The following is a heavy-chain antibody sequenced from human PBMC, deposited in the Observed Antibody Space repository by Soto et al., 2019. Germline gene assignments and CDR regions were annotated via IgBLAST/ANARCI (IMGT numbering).Heavy chain of an antibody. CDR2: MNPNSGNT. CDR3: ARRGYSSSWYYYYYYGMDV. V-gene: IGHV1-8*01. CDR1: GYTFTSYG. J-gene: IGHJ6*02. D-gene: IGHD6-13*01. Sequence: GASVKVSCKASGYTFTSYGISRVRQAPGQGLEWMGWMNPNSGNTGYAQKFQGRVTMTRNTSISTAYMELSSLRSEDTAVYYCARRGYSSSWYYYYYYGMDVWG.